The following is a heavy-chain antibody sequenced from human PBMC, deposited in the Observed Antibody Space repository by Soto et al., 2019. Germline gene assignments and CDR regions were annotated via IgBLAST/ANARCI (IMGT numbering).Heavy chain of an antibody. CDR1: GFTFSNAW. D-gene: IGHD2-21*02. CDR2: IKSKTDGGTT. J-gene: IGHJ6*02. Sequence: EVQLVESGGGLVKPGGSLRLSCAASGFTFSNAWMNWVRQAPGKGLEWVGRIKSKTDGGTTDYAAPVKGRFTISRDDSKNTLYLQINSLTTEDTAVYYCTTGDPYYYYYGMDVWGQGTTVTVSS. V-gene: IGHV3-15*07. CDR3: TTGDPYYYYYGMDV.